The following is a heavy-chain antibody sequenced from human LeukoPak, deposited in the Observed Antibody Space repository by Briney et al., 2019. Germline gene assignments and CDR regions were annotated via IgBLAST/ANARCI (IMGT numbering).Heavy chain of an antibody. V-gene: IGHV3-53*01. J-gene: IGHJ5*02. Sequence: PGGSLRLSCAASGFTVSSNYMSWVRQAPGKGLEWVSVIYSGGSTYYADSVKGRFTISRDNSKNTLYLQMNSLRAEDTAVYYCAGVGRFGESGFDPWGQGTLVTVSS. D-gene: IGHD3-10*01. CDR3: AGVGRFGESGFDP. CDR2: IYSGGST. CDR1: GFTVSSNY.